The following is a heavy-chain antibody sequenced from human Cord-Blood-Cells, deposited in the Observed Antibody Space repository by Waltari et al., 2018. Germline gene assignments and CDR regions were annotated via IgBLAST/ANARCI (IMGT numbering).Heavy chain of an antibody. CDR2: IWYDGSNK. V-gene: IGHV3-33*01. J-gene: IGHJ3*02. Sequence: QVQLVESGGGVVQPGRSLRLSCEASGFTFSSYGMHGVRQAPGKGLGWVAVIWYDGSNKYYSDSVKGRFTISRDNSKNTLYLQMNSLRAEDTAVYYCARGGTMDAFDIWGQGTMVTVSS. D-gene: IGHD1-7*01. CDR1: GFTFSSYG. CDR3: ARGGTMDAFDI.